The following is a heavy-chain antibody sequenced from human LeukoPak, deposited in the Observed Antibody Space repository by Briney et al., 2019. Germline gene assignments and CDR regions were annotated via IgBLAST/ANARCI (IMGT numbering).Heavy chain of an antibody. J-gene: IGHJ3*02. CDR3: ARGRYCSSTSCFYRDAFDI. CDR1: GGTFSSCA. Sequence: ASVTVSCKASGGTFSSCAISWVRQAPGQGLEWMGGIIPIFGTANYAQKFQGRVTITTDESTRTAYMELSSLRSEDTAVYYCARGRYCSSTSCFYRDAFDIWGQGTMVTVSS. D-gene: IGHD2-2*01. CDR2: IIPIFGTA. V-gene: IGHV1-69*05.